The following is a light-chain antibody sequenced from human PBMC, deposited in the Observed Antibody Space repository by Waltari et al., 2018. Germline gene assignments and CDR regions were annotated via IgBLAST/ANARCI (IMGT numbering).Light chain of an antibody. CDR1: SSDVGAYNY. CDR3: ISYTSSNTWV. Sequence: QSALTQPASVSGSPGQSITISCTGTSSDVGAYNYVSWYQQPPGTAPKLMIYEVSNRPSGGPDRFSGSKSGNTASLTISGLQAEDEADYYCISYTSSNTWVFGGGTKLTVL. CDR2: EVS. V-gene: IGLV2-18*02. J-gene: IGLJ3*02.